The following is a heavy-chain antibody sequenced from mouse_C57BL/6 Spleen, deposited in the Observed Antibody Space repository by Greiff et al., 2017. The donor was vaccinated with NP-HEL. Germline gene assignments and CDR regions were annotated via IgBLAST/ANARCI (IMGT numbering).Heavy chain of an antibody. Sequence: QVQLQQSGPELVKPGASVKISCKASGYSFTSYYIHWVKQRPGQGLEWIGWIYPGSGNTKYNEKFKGKATLTADTSSSTAYMQRSSLTSEDSAVYYCARSNDYDRAWFAYWGQGTLVTVSA. V-gene: IGHV1-66*01. CDR2: IYPGSGNT. CDR1: GYSFTSYY. D-gene: IGHD2-4*01. J-gene: IGHJ3*01. CDR3: ARSNDYDRAWFAY.